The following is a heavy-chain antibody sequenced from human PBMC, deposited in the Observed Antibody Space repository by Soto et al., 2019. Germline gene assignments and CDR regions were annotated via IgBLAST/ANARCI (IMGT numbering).Heavy chain of an antibody. V-gene: IGHV4-31*03. J-gene: IGHJ4*02. Sequence: KASETLSLTCTVSGGSISTGGYYWSWIRQHPGKGLEWIGYIYNSGTTYYNPSLKSRVAISVDTSENHFSLTLRSVSAADTAVYYCASDVSEYSFVYWGPGTLVTVSS. CDR1: GGSISTGGYY. CDR2: IYNSGTT. CDR3: ASDVSEYSFVY.